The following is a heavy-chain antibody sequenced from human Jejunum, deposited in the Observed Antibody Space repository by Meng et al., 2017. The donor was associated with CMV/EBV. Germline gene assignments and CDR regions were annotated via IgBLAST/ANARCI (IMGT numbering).Heavy chain of an antibody. Sequence: SGDSIISSSGTSYWAWIRQSPEKGLEWLGSIPYSGNTYYNPSLKSRVTISMDTSKNQFSLRLTSVTAADTAMYYCARDRDDNWGNFDSWGQRTLVTVSS. CDR2: IPYSGNT. D-gene: IGHD7-27*01. CDR3: ARDRDDNWGNFDS. CDR1: GDSIISSSGTSY. J-gene: IGHJ4*02. V-gene: IGHV4-39*07.